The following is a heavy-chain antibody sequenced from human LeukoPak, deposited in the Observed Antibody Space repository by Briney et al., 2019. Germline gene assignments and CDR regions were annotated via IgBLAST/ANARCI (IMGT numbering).Heavy chain of an antibody. D-gene: IGHD1-1*01. CDR2: IREDGSDK. CDR3: ARGQDWNHDY. V-gene: IGHV3-7*01. Sequence: PGGSLRLSCAASGFTFSRYWMSWVRQAPGKGLEWVANIREDGSDKYYVNSVKGRFTSSRDNAKNSLYLQMNSLRAEDTAVYYCARGQDWNHDYWGQGTLVTVSS. CDR1: GFTFSRYW. J-gene: IGHJ4*02.